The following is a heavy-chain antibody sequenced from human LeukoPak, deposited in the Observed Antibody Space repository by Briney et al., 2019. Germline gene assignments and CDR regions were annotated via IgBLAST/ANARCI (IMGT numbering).Heavy chain of an antibody. J-gene: IGHJ4*02. CDR3: ARARDIVGAISVGY. CDR1: GYTFTGYY. Sequence: GASVKVSCKASGYTFTGYYMHWVRQAPGQGLEWMGWINPNSGGTNYAQKFQGRVTMTRDTSISTVYMELSRLRSDDTAVYYCARARDIVGAISVGYWGQGTLVTVSS. CDR2: INPNSGGT. D-gene: IGHD1-26*01. V-gene: IGHV1-2*02.